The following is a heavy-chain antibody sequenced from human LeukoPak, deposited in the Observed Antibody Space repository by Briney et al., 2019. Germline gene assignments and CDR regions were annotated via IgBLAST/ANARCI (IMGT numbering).Heavy chain of an antibody. J-gene: IGHJ4*02. V-gene: IGHV4-34*01. CDR1: GGSFSGYY. Sequence: SETLSLTCAVYGGSFSGYYWSWIRQPPGKGLEWIGEINHSGSTNYNPSLKSRVTISVDTSKNQFSLKLSSVTAADTAVYYCARGDGSGSYSSQYVDYWGQGTLVTVYS. CDR3: ARGDGSGSYSSQYVDY. D-gene: IGHD3-10*01. CDR2: INHSGST.